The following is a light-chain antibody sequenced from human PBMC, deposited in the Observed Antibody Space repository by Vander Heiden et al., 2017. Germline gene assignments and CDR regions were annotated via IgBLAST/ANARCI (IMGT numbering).Light chain of an antibody. CDR3: MQALQTPLT. J-gene: IGKJ4*01. CDR1: QSLLHSNGYNY. Sequence: DIVMTQSPLSLSVTPGEPASISCRSSQSLLHSNGYNYLDLYLQKPGQSPQLLIYLGSNRASGVPDRFSGSGSGTDFTLKISRVEAEDVGVYYCMQALQTPLTFGGGTKVEIK. V-gene: IGKV2-28*01. CDR2: LGS.